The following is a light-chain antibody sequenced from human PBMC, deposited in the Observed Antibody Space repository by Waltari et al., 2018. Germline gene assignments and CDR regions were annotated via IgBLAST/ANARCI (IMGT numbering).Light chain of an antibody. CDR2: LGF. V-gene: IGKV2-28*01. CDR1: QSLLPTNGFTY. J-gene: IGKJ5*01. CDR3: MQGRQTPVT. Sequence: DTVMTQSPLSLPVTPGEPASISCRSSQSLLPTNGFTYLDWYLQKPGQSPQLLIYLGFHRASGVPDRFSGSGSGTDFTLKISRVEAEDVGVYYCMQGRQTPVTFGQGTRLEIK.